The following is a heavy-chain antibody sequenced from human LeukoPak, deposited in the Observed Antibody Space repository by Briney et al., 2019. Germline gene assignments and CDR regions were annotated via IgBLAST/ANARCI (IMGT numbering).Heavy chain of an antibody. CDR3: ARDARRTHGMDV. D-gene: IGHD1-1*01. CDR1: GYTFTSYD. V-gene: IGHV1-8*01. Sequence: ASVKVSCKASGYTFTSYDINWVRQATGQGLEWMGWMNPNSGNTGYAQKFQGRVTMTRNTSISTAYMELSSLRSEDTAVYYCARDARRTHGMDVWGQGTTVTVSS. CDR2: MNPNSGNT. J-gene: IGHJ6*02.